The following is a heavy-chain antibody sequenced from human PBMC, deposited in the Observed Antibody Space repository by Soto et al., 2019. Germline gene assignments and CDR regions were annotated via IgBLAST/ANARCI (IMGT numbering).Heavy chain of an antibody. CDR3: AKDLIDSSGPSNWFDP. CDR2: ISGSGGST. Sequence: GGSLRLSCAASGFTFSGYAMSWVRQAPGKGLEWVSAISGSGGSTYYADSVKGRFTISRDNSKNTLYLQMNSLRAEDTAVYYCAKDLIDSSGPSNWFDPWGQGTLVTVSS. CDR1: GFTFSGYA. V-gene: IGHV3-23*01. D-gene: IGHD6-19*01. J-gene: IGHJ5*02.